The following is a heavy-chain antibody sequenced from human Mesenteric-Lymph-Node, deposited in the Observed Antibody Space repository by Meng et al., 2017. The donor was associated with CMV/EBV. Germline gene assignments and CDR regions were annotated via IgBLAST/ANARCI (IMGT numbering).Heavy chain of an antibody. V-gene: IGHV4-61*01. Sequence: SETLSLTCTVSGYSISSGYYWGWIRQPPGKGLEWIGYIYYSGSTNYNPSLKSRVTISVDTSKNQFSLKLRSVTAADTAVYYCAGYCSSTSCSGLLDPWGQGTLVTVSS. CDR1: GYSISSGYY. J-gene: IGHJ5*02. CDR3: AGYCSSTSCSGLLDP. CDR2: IYYSGST. D-gene: IGHD2-2*01.